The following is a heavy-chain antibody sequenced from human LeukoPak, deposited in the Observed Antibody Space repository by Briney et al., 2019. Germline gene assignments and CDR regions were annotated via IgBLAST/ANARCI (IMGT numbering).Heavy chain of an antibody. CDR1: GGSFSGYY. CDR3: AGTGYSSSWYSEYFQH. CDR2: INHSGST. D-gene: IGHD6-13*01. Sequence: PSETLSLTCAVYGGSFSGYYWSWIRQPPGKGLEWIGEINHSGSTNYNPSLKSRVTISVDTSKSQFSLKLSSVTAADTAVYYCAGTGYSSSWYSEYFQHWGQGTLVTVSS. V-gene: IGHV4-34*01. J-gene: IGHJ1*01.